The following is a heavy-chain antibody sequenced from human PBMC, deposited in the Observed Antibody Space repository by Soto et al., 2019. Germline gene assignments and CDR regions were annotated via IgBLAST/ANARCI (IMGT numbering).Heavy chain of an antibody. D-gene: IGHD6-6*01. CDR3: AREYSSSGSFDY. CDR1: GGSVSSGSYY. V-gene: IGHV4-61*01. CDR2: IYYSGST. J-gene: IGHJ4*02. Sequence: PSETLSLTCTVSGGSVSSGSYYWSWIRQPPGKGLEWIGYIYYSGSTNYNPSLKSRVTISVDTSKNQFSLKLSSVTAADTAVHYCAREYSSSGSFDYWGQGTLVTVSS.